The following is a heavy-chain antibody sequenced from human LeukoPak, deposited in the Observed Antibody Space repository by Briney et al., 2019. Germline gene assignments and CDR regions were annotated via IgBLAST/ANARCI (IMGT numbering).Heavy chain of an antibody. CDR1: GYTFTSYD. CDR2: MNPNSGNT. Sequence: GESLKISCKASGYTFTSYDINWVRQATGQGLEWMGWMNPNSGNTGYAQKFQGRVTMTRNTSISTAYMELSSLRSEDTAVYYCARGEYSSSSDFDYWGQGTLVTVSS. V-gene: IGHV1-8*01. J-gene: IGHJ4*02. CDR3: ARGEYSSSSDFDY. D-gene: IGHD6-13*01.